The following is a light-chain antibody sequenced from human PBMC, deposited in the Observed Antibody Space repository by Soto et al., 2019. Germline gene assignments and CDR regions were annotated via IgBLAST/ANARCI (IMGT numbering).Light chain of an antibody. Sequence: EVVLTQSPATLSLSPGERATLSCRASQNVRTFLDWYQQKPGQAPRLLIYGASNRATGIPARFSGSGSGTDFTLTISSLEPEDFAVYYCQQHSHWPPWTFGQGTRWIS. J-gene: IGKJ1*01. CDR1: QNVRTF. V-gene: IGKV3-11*01. CDR3: QQHSHWPPWT. CDR2: GAS.